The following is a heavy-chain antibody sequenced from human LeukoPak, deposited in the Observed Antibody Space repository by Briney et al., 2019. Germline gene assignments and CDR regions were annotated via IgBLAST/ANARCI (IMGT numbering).Heavy chain of an antibody. CDR1: GGSISSYF. J-gene: IGHJ4*02. Sequence: SETLSLTCTVSGGSISSYFWTWIRQPPGKGLEWIGYIYYSGSTNYNPSLKSRVTISVDTSKNQFSLKLSSVSAADTAVYYCARGKNPLEVSLGYWGQGTLVTVSS. D-gene: IGHD7-27*01. V-gene: IGHV4-59*01. CDR2: IYYSGST. CDR3: ARGKNPLEVSLGY.